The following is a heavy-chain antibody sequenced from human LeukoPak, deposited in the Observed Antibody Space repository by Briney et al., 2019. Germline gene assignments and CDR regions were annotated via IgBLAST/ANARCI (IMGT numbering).Heavy chain of an antibody. CDR2: INSDGSST. V-gene: IGHV3-74*01. CDR3: AREDVDTAMATYYYGMDV. D-gene: IGHD5-18*01. CDR1: GFTFSSYW. Sequence: SGGSLRLSCAASGFTFSSYWMHWVRQAPGKGLVWVSRINSDGSSTSYADSVKGRFTISRGNAKNTLYLQMNSLRAEDTAVYYCAREDVDTAMATYYYGMDVWGQGTTVTVSS. J-gene: IGHJ6*02.